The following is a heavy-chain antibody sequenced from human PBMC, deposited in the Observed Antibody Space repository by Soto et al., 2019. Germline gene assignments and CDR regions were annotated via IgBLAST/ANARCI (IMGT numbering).Heavy chain of an antibody. V-gene: IGHV3-21*01. CDR2: ISSSSSYI. D-gene: IGHD2-2*01. J-gene: IGHJ3*02. CDR3: ARVQAIVVVPAAQDGAFDI. Sequence: GGSLRLSCAASGFTFSSYSMNCVRQAPGKGLEWVSSISSSSSYIYYADSVKGRFTISRDNAKNSLYLQMNSLRAEDTAVYYCARVQAIVVVPAAQDGAFDIWGQGTMVPVSS. CDR1: GFTFSSYS.